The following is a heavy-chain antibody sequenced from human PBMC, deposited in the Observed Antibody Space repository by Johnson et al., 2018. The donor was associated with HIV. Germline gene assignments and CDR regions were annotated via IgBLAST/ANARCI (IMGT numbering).Heavy chain of an antibody. J-gene: IGHJ3*02. Sequence: EQLVESGGGLVQPGGSLKLSCAASGFTFSGSAMHWVRQASGKGLEWVGRIRSKANSYATAYAASVRGRFTISRDDSKNTAYLKMNSLKTEDTAVYYCTSGKSWLAVDAFDIWGQGTMVTVSS. CDR2: IRSKANSYAT. CDR1: GFTFSGSA. V-gene: IGHV3-73*01. CDR3: TSGKSWLAVDAFDI. D-gene: IGHD6-19*01.